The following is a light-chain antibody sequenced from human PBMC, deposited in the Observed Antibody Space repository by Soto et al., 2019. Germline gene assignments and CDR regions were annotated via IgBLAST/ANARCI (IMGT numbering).Light chain of an antibody. J-gene: IGKJ1*01. CDR2: GAS. V-gene: IGKV3-20*01. Sequence: DIVLTQSPGTLSLAPGDRATLSCRASQTISGAYLAWYQQKPGQAPRLLIHGASIRATGIPDRFSDSGSGTDFTLTISRLEPDDFAVYFCQQYVSSWTFGQGTKVDIK. CDR3: QQYVSSWT. CDR1: QTISGAY.